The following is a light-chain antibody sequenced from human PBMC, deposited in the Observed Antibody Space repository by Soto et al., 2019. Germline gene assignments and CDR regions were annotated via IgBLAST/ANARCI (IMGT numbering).Light chain of an antibody. CDR2: KAS. CDR1: QSINYW. CDR3: QQYNSYSYT. V-gene: IGKV1-5*03. J-gene: IGKJ2*01. Sequence: DIQMTQSPSTLSASVGDRVTITCRASQSINYWLAWYQQKPGKAPKLLIYKASSLESGVPSRFSGSGSGTEFTLTISSLQPDDFATYYCQQYNSYSYTFGQGTKLEIK.